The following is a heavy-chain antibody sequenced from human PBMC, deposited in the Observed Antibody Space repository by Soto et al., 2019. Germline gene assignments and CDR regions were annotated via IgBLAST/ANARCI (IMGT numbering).Heavy chain of an antibody. D-gene: IGHD2-2*02. J-gene: IGHJ6*02. V-gene: IGHV1-69*06. Sequence: SVKVSCKASGGTFSSYAISWVRQAPGQGLEWMGGIIPIFGTANYAQKFQGRVTITADKSTSTAYMELSSLRSEDTAVYYCARDSDIVVVPAAISGAKIYYYYYGMDVWGQGTTVTVSS. CDR1: GGTFSSYA. CDR3: ARDSDIVVVPAAISGAKIYYYYYGMDV. CDR2: IIPIFGTA.